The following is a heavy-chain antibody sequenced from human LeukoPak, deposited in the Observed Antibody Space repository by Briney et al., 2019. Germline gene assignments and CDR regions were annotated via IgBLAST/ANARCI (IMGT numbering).Heavy chain of an antibody. CDR3: ATSGGLLLSGFDP. D-gene: IGHD1-26*01. V-gene: IGHV4-39*01. Sequence: PSETLSLTCTVSGGSISSSSYYRGWIRQPPGKGLEWIGSFYHSGTTHYNPSLKSRLTISADTSKNQFSLKLSSVTAADTAVYYCATSGGLLLSGFDPWGQGIPVTVSS. CDR2: FYHSGTT. J-gene: IGHJ5*02. CDR1: GGSISSSSYY.